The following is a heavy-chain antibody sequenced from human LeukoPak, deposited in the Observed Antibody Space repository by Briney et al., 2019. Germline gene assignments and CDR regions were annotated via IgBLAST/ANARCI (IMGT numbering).Heavy chain of an antibody. J-gene: IGHJ5*02. CDR2: IIPIFGTA. CDR1: GGTFSSYA. D-gene: IGHD2-2*01. V-gene: IGHV1-69*05. Sequence: ASVKVSCKASGGTFSSYAISWVRQAPGQGLEWMGRIIPIFGTANYAQKFQGRVTITTDESTSTAYMELSSLRSEETAVYYCARGWYQLLWKGNWFDPWGQGTLVTVSS. CDR3: ARGWYQLLWKGNWFDP.